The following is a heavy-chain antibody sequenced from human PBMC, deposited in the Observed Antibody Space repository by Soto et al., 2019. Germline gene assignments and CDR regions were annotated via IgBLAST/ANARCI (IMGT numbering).Heavy chain of an antibody. V-gene: IGHV4-61*01. J-gene: IGHJ5*02. CDR3: AREGESSGWFDP. D-gene: IGHD6-19*01. CDR2: IYYSGST. Sequence: QVQLQESGPGLVKPSETLSLTCTVSGGSVSSGSYYWSWIRQPPGKGLEWIGYIYYSGSTNYNPSLKSRVTISVDTYKNQFSLKLSSVTAADTAVYYCAREGESSGWFDPWGQGTLVTVSS. CDR1: GGSVSSGSYY.